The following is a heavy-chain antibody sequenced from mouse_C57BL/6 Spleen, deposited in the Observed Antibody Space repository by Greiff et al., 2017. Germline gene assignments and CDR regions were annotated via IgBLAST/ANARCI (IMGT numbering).Heavy chain of an antibody. CDR3: ARANWDGFYYYAMDY. Sequence: QVQLQQPGAELVMPGASVKLSCKASGYTFTSYWMHWVKQRLGQGLEWIGEIDPSDSYTNYNQKFQGKSTLTVDQSSSTAYMQLSSLTSEASAVYYCARANWDGFYYYAMDYWGQGTSVTVSS. CDR1: GYTFTSYW. V-gene: IGHV1-69*01. CDR2: IDPSDSYT. J-gene: IGHJ4*01. D-gene: IGHD4-1*01.